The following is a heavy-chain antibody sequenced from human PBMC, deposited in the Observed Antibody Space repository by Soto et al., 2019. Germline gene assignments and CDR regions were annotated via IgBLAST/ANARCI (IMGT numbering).Heavy chain of an antibody. CDR3: ATSYSSDCWYFQD. Sequence: EVQLAESGGGLVKPGGSLRLSCAASGFSFSNYYLNWVRQAPGKGLEWVSSIICDSSHLYYTDSLEGRFTISRDTAKRSLFLQRNSLRAEDTAVYYCATSYSSDCWYFQDWGQGTQVIVSS. CDR1: GFSFSNYY. J-gene: IGHJ1*01. CDR2: IICDSSHL. V-gene: IGHV3-21*02. D-gene: IGHD6-25*01.